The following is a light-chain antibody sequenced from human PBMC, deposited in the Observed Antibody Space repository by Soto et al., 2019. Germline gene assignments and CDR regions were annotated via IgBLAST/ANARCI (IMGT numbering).Light chain of an antibody. V-gene: IGLV2-18*02. J-gene: IGLJ1*01. CDR1: SSDVGSYNR. CDR3: SSYTSSSTYV. Sequence: QSALTQPPSVSGSPGQSVTISCTGTSSDVGSYNRVSWYQQSPGTAPKLMIYEVSNRPSGVPDRFSGSKSGNTASLPISGLQAEDEADYYCSSYTSSSTYVFGTGTKVTVL. CDR2: EVS.